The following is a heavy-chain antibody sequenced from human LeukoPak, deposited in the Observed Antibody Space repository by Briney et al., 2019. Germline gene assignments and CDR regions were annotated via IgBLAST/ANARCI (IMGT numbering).Heavy chain of an antibody. CDR3: ARVQYSSSSAYYYYYYYMDV. V-gene: IGHV1-18*01. Sequence: ASVKVSCKASGYTFTSYGISWVRQAPGQGLEWMGWISAYNGNTNYAQKLQGRVTMTTDTSTSTAYMELRSLRSDDTAVYYCARVQYSSSSAYYYYYYYMDVWGKGTTVTVSS. CDR2: ISAYNGNT. J-gene: IGHJ6*03. D-gene: IGHD6-6*01. CDR1: GYTFTSYG.